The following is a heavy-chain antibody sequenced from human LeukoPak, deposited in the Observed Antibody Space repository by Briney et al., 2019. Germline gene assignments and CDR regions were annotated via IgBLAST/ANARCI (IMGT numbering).Heavy chain of an antibody. CDR1: GFTFSSYW. CDR2: VSKSDGTT. J-gene: IGHJ6*02. V-gene: IGHV3-23*01. Sequence: GGSLRLSCAASGFTFSSYWMHWVRQAPGKGLEWVSSVSKSDGTTYYADSVKGRLTISRDNSKNTLHLQMNGLRAEDTAVYYCARGSYGMDVWGQGTTVTVSS. CDR3: ARGSYGMDV.